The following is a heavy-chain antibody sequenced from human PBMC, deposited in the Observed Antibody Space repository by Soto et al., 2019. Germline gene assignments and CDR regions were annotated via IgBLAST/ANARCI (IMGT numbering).Heavy chain of an antibody. V-gene: IGHV4-59*01. CDR2: FYYSGST. D-gene: IGHD6-19*01. CDR3: ARGGWKLFDY. J-gene: IGHJ4*02. CDR1: GGSISSYY. Sequence: SETLSLTCTVSGGSISSYYWSWIRQPPGKGLEWIGYFYYSGSTNYNPSLKSRVTISVDTSKNQFSLKLSSVTAADTAVYYCARGGWKLFDYWGQGTLVTSPQ.